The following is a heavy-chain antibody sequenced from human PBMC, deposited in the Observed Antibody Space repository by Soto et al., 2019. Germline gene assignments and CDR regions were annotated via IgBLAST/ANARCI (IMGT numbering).Heavy chain of an antibody. CDR2: IYYSGST. V-gene: IGHV4-39*01. D-gene: IGHD4-17*01. CDR1: GGSIRTSSYY. CDR3: ARPYYGGNSGFGIDY. Sequence: PSETCSHTCTGSGGSIRTSSYYWGWIRQPPGKGLEWIGSIYYSGSTYYNPSLKSRVTISVDTSKNQFSLKLSSVTAADTAVYYCARPYYGGNSGFGIDYWGQGTLVTVS. J-gene: IGHJ4*02.